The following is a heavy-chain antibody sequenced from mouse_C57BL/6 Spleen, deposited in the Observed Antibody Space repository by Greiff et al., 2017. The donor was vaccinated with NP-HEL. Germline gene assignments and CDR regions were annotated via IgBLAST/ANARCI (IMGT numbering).Heavy chain of an antibody. CDR2: IYPGDGDT. CDR3: ARSGDGYYWYFDV. CDR1: GYAFSSSW. D-gene: IGHD2-3*01. J-gene: IGHJ1*03. Sequence: VQLKESGPELVKPGASVKISCKASGYAFSSSWMNWVKQRPGKGLEWIGRIYPGDGDTNYNGKFKGKATLTADKSSSTAYMQLSSLTSEDSAVYFCARSGDGYYWYFDVWGTGTTVTVSS. V-gene: IGHV1-82*01.